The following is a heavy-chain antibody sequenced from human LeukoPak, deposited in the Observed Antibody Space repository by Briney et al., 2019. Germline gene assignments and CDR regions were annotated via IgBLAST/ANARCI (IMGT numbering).Heavy chain of an antibody. Sequence: SETLSLTCTVSGYSISSGYYWGWIRQPPGKGLEWIGEINHSGSTNYNPSLKSRVTMSVDTSKNQFSLKLSSVTAADTAVYYCARDKEGIAAAGFDYWGQGTLVTVSS. CDR2: INHSGST. CDR1: GYSISSGYY. J-gene: IGHJ4*02. D-gene: IGHD6-13*01. V-gene: IGHV4-38-2*02. CDR3: ARDKEGIAAAGFDY.